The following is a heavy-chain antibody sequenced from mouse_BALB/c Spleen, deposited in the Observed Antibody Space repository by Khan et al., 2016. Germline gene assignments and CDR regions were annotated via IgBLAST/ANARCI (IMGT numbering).Heavy chain of an antibody. CDR2: INTYTGEP. CDR1: GYTLTNYG. Sequence: QIQLVQSGPELKKPGETVRISCKASGYTLTNYGMNWVKQAPGKGLKWMGWINTYTGEPTYADDFKGRFAFSLETSASTAYLQINNLKNEDTATXFCARPDYGSSRGFAYWGQGTLVTVSA. D-gene: IGHD1-1*01. V-gene: IGHV9-3-1*01. J-gene: IGHJ3*01. CDR3: ARPDYGSSRGFAY.